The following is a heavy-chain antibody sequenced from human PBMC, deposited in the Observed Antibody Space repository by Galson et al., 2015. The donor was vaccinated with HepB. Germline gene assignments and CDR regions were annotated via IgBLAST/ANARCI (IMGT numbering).Heavy chain of an antibody. CDR3: ARDSSSWYLGNWFDP. J-gene: IGHJ5*02. Sequence: SVKVSCKASGGTFSSYAISWVRQAPGQGLEWMGGIIPIFGTANYAQKFQGRVTITADESTSTAYMELSSLRSEDTAVYYCARDSSSWYLGNWFDPWGQGTLVTVSS. CDR2: IIPIFGTA. V-gene: IGHV1-69*13. CDR1: GGTFSSYA. D-gene: IGHD6-13*01.